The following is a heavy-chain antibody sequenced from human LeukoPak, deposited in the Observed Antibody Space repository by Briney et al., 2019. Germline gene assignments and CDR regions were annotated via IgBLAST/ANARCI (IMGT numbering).Heavy chain of an antibody. CDR3: ARGRGGFWRTEIEY. J-gene: IGHJ4*02. Sequence: GGSPRLSSASSGFTFSRYTMSWGCQAPGGGREWGSVIYRGGSTYYADSVKGRFTISRDNSKNTRYLQMNSLRAEDTGVYYCARGRGGFWRTEIEYWGQGTLVTVSS. D-gene: IGHD3-3*01. CDR2: IYRGGST. CDR1: GFTFSRYT. V-gene: IGHV3-53*01.